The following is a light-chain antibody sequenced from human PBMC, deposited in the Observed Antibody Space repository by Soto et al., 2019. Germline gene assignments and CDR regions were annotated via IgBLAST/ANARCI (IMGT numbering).Light chain of an antibody. CDR3: SSYTSSTTSKV. CDR1: SSDIGDDYY. J-gene: IGLJ1*01. CDR2: DVS. Sequence: QSVLTQPASVSGSPRQSITISCTGTSSDIGDDYYVSWYQQYPGKVPKVLIYDVSNRPSGVSNRFSGSKSGNTASLTISGLQSEDEADYYCSSYTSSTTSKVFGTGTKATVL. V-gene: IGLV2-14*01.